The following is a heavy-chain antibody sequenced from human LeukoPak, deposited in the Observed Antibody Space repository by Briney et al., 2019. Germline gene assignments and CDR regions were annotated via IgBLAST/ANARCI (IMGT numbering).Heavy chain of an antibody. CDR1: GFTFSSYG. V-gene: IGHV3-30*18. CDR3: AKDRGSSMLDY. CDR2: ISYDGSNK. D-gene: IGHD6-6*01. Sequence: GGSLRLSCAASGFTFSSYGMHWVRQAPGKGLEWVAVISYDGSNKYYADSVKGRFTISRDNSKNTLYLQMNSLRAEDTAVYYCAKDRGSSMLDYWGQGTLVTVSS. J-gene: IGHJ4*02.